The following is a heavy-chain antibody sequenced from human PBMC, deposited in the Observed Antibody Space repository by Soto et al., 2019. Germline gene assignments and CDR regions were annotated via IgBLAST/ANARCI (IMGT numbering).Heavy chain of an antibody. J-gene: IGHJ3*02. CDR2: ISYDGSNK. D-gene: IGHD2-21*01. CDR3: AKDGVIRAFDI. Sequence: QVQLVESGGGVVQPGRSLRLSCAASGFTFSSYGMHWVRQAPGKGLEWVAVISYDGSNKYYADSVKGRFTISRDNSKNTVYLQMNSLRAEDTGVFYCAKDGVIRAFDIWGQGTMVTVSS. CDR1: GFTFSSYG. V-gene: IGHV3-30*18.